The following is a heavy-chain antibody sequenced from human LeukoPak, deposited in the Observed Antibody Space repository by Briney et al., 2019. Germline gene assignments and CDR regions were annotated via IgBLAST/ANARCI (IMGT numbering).Heavy chain of an antibody. J-gene: IGHJ4*02. CDR2: ISASGGGT. CDR1: GFTFSSHA. CDR3: AKAYSGYDRFDY. V-gene: IGHV3-23*01. Sequence: GGSLRLSCAAPGFTFSSHAMSWVRQAPGKGLEWVSAISASGGGTYYADSVKGRFSISRDNSKNTLYLQMNSLRAEDTAVYYCAKAYSGYDRFDYWGQGTLVTVSS. D-gene: IGHD5-12*01.